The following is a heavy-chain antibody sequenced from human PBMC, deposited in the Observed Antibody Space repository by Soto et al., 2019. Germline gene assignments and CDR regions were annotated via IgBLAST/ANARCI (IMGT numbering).Heavy chain of an antibody. D-gene: IGHD3-16*01. CDR1: GASIRSYH. CDR3: AKDVSSRRWFAP. J-gene: IGHJ5*02. Sequence: QVQLQESGPGLVKPSETLSLTCAVSGASIRSYHWSWIRQPAGKGLEWIGRMQHTGNTNYNPSLKSRVTMSVDTSKNQISLKMTSVTAADTAVYFCAKDVSSRRWFAPWGPGILVIVSS. CDR2: MQHTGNT. V-gene: IGHV4-4*07.